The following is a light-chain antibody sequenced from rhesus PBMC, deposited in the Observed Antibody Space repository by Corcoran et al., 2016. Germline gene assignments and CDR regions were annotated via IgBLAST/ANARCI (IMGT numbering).Light chain of an antibody. CDR1: QGISNA. CDR2: AAS. J-gene: IGKJ2*01. Sequence: DIQMSQSPSSLSASVGDKVTITFRASQGISNALAWYQQKPGKAPKLLIYAASRLESGVPSRFSGSRSGTDFTLTINSLQPEDVATYYCQQGYSTPYSFGQGTKVEIK. V-gene: IGKV1-33*02. CDR3: QQGYSTPYS.